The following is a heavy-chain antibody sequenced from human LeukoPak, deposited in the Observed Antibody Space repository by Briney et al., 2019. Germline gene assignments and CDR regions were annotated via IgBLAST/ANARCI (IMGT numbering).Heavy chain of an antibody. J-gene: IGHJ3*02. D-gene: IGHD1-26*01. CDR2: IYTSGST. Sequence: SETLSLTCTVSGGSISSYYWSWIRQPAGKGLEWIGRIYTSGSTNYNPSLKSRVTMSVDTSKNQFSLKLSSVTAADTAVYYCARSIVGATWDAFDIWGQGTMVTVSS. CDR3: ARSIVGATWDAFDI. V-gene: IGHV4-4*07. CDR1: GGSISSYY.